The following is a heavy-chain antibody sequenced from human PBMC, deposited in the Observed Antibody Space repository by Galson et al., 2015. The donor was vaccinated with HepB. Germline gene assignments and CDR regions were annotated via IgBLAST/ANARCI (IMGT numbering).Heavy chain of an antibody. V-gene: IGHV3-11*06. CDR2: ISSSSYT. CDR1: GFTFSDYY. D-gene: IGHD4-23*01. J-gene: IGHJ2*01. CDR3: ARESTAVIPNWYFDL. Sequence: SLRLSCAASGFTFSDYYMSWIRQAPGKGLEWVSYISSSSYTNYADSVKGRFTISRDNAKNSLYLQMNSLRAEDTAVYYCARESTAVIPNWYFDLWGRGTLVTVSS.